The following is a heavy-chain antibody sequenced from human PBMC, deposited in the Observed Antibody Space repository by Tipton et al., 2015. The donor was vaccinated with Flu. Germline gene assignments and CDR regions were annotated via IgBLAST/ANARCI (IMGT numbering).Heavy chain of an antibody. CDR1: GGSISSYF. J-gene: IGHJ5*02. V-gene: IGHV4-59*08. CDR3: ARHGNGSSTTRCFDP. Sequence: TLSLTCSVSGGSISSYFWSWIRQAPGKGLEWIGYISDSGRTKYNPSLESRVTISIDTSKRQFSLKLNSVTVADTAVYYCARHGNGSSTTRCFDPWGQGTLVTVSS. CDR2: ISDSGRT. D-gene: IGHD1-26*01.